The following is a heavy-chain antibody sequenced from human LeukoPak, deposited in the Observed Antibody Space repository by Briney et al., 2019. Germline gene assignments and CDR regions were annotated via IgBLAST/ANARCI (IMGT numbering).Heavy chain of an antibody. CDR1: GGSFNDYY. V-gene: IGHV4-34*01. CDR3: ARRGPGATVDY. Sequence: SETLSLTCAVYGGSFNDYYWSWIRQPPGKGLEWIGEVNHSGRTNYNPSLKSRVTISQDTSKNQFSLKLRSVTAADTAVCFCARRGPGATVDYWGQGTLVTVSS. J-gene: IGHJ4*02. CDR2: VNHSGRT. D-gene: IGHD4/OR15-4a*01.